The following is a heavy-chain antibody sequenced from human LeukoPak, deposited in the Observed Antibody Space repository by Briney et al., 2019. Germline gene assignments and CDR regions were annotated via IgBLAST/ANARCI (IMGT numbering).Heavy chain of an antibody. Sequence: GESLKISCKGSGYSFTTYWIGWVRQMPGKGLEWMGIIYPADSDTRYSPSFQGQVTMSADKSINTAYLQWSSLKASDTAMYYCAREASIVVRCSDYWGQGTLVTVSS. V-gene: IGHV5-51*01. CDR1: GYSFTTYW. CDR3: AREASIVVRCSDY. D-gene: IGHD6-6*01. J-gene: IGHJ4*02. CDR2: IYPADSDT.